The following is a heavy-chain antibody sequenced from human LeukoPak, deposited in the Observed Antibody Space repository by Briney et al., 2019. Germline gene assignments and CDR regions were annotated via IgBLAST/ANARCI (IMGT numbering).Heavy chain of an antibody. CDR2: ISAYNGNT. CDR3: ARDRRGIVVVVASHYWFDP. CDR1: GYTFTSYG. J-gene: IGHJ5*02. Sequence: ASVKVSCKASGYTFTSYGISWVRQAPGQGLEWMGWISAYNGNTNYAQKLQGRVTMTTDTSTSTAYMELRSLRSDDTAVYYCARDRRGIVVVVASHYWFDPWGQGTLVTVSS. D-gene: IGHD2-15*01. V-gene: IGHV1-18*01.